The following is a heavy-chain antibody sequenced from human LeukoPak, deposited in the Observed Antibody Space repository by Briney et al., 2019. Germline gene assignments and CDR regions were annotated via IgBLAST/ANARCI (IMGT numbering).Heavy chain of an antibody. D-gene: IGHD6-19*01. CDR2: IYAGDSDA. J-gene: IGHJ4*02. Sequence: GESLKISCKGSGYSFTSYWIGWVRQMPGKGLEWIGLIYAGDSDARYSPSFQGRVTIPATKSNRPGYLQWRRLEASETAKYSFARMVYAVAGSVGYWGQGTLVTVSS. CDR3: ARMVYAVAGSVGY. V-gene: IGHV5-51*01. CDR1: GYSFTSYW.